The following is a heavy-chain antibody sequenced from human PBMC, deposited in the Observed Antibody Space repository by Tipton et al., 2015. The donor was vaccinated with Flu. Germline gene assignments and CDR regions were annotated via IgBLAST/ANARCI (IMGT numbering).Heavy chain of an antibody. D-gene: IGHD1-1*01. Sequence: QLVQSGAEVKEPGESLKISCQGSGFDFTKYWFAWVRQMPGKGLEWMGVIYPYDSDIRYSPSFRGQVTISADQSINTAYVQWSSLKASDTALYFCARLTGLGTNGATDVWGQGTTVTVS. CDR1: GFDFTKYW. V-gene: IGHV5-51*03. CDR2: IYPYDSDI. CDR3: ARLTGLGTNGATDV. J-gene: IGHJ6*02.